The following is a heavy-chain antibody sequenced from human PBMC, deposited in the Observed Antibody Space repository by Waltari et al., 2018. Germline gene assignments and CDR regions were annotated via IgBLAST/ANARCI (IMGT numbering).Heavy chain of an antibody. CDR3: ARHWKRNGYRFDP. J-gene: IGHJ5*02. CDR2: MYYSGTT. CDR1: GGSINRSSYY. V-gene: IGHV4-39*01. D-gene: IGHD5-12*01. Sequence: QLLLQESGPGLVTPSETLSLTCTVSGGSINRSSYYWGWVRQSPGKGPEWLGVMYYSGTTYYNPTLESRLTISGDTSKNQFSLRLSSVTAADTAVYYCARHWKRNGYRFDPWGQGTRVTVSS.